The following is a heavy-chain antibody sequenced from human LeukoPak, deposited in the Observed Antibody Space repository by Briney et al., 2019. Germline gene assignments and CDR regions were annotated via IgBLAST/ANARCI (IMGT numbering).Heavy chain of an antibody. J-gene: IGHJ6*02. CDR2: IYSGGST. CDR1: GFTVSSNY. V-gene: IGHV3-53*01. D-gene: IGHD3-10*01. CDR3: ARDSWFGESSHYYYYGMDV. Sequence: SGGSLRLSCAASGFTVSSNYMSWVRQAPGKGLEWVSVIYSGGSTYYADSVKGRFTISRDNSKNTLYLQMNSLRAEDTAVYYCARDSWFGESSHYYYYGMDVWGQGTTVTVSS.